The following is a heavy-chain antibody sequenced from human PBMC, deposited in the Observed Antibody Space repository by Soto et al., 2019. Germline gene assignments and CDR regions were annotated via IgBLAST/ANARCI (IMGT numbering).Heavy chain of an antibody. CDR3: ARGRYVATIHREWGYCDV. V-gene: IGHV1-18*01. CDR1: GYTFITSG. J-gene: IGHJ2*01. D-gene: IGHD1-26*01. CDR2: ISPANGDK. Sequence: QVELMQSGPEVKRPGTSVKVSCKASGYTFITSGINWVRQTPGHALEWVGWISPANGDKKYAQKFKDRVTLTSEISTDTVYMELTKLRSDYTSVYCCARGRYVATIHREWGYCDVWGRGTPVTVSS.